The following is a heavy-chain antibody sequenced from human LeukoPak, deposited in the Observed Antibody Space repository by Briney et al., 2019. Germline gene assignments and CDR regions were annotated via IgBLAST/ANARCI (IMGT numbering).Heavy chain of an antibody. Sequence: QPGGSLRLSCAASGFTFSSYATSWVRQAPGKGLEWVSYISSSGSTIYYADSVKGRFTISRDNAKNSLYLQMNSLRAEDTAVYYCAELGITMIGGVWGKGTTVTISS. D-gene: IGHD3-10*02. CDR3: AELGITMIGGV. CDR1: GFTFSSYA. J-gene: IGHJ6*04. V-gene: IGHV3-48*03. CDR2: ISSSGSTI.